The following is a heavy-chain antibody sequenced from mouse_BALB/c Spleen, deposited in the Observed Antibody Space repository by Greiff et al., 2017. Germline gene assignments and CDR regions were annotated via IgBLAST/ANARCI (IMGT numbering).Heavy chain of an antibody. CDR1: GFTFSSYD. V-gene: IGHV5-6-3*01. J-gene: IGHJ4*01. CDR3: ARDQTLTPMDY. Sequence: DVKLVESGGGLVQPGGSLKLSCAASGFTFSSYDMSWVRQTPDKRLELVATINSNGGSTYYPDSVKGRFTISRDNAKNTLYLQMSSLKSEDTAMYYCARDQTLTPMDYWGQGTSVTVSS. CDR2: INSNGGST.